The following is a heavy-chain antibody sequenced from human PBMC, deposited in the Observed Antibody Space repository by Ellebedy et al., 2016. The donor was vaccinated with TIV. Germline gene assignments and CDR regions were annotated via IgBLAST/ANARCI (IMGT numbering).Heavy chain of an antibody. V-gene: IGHV5-51*01. J-gene: IGHJ3*02. D-gene: IGHD4-23*01. Sequence: GESLKISCKGSGYPFVDYWDGWVRQMPGRGLEWMGVIYSDGSYTRYSPSFEGQVTISVDKSISTAYLQWSSLRASDTAIYYCAPAGGNWYDAFDIWGRGTVLTVSS. CDR2: IYSDGSYT. CDR3: APAGGNWYDAFDI. CDR1: GYPFVDYW.